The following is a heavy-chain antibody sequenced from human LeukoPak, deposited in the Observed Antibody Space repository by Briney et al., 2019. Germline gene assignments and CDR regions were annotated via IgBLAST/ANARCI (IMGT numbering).Heavy chain of an antibody. D-gene: IGHD3-9*01. CDR1: GFTFDDYA. CDR2: ISWNSGSI. V-gene: IGHV3-9*01. J-gene: IGHJ4*02. Sequence: GGSLRLSCAASGFTFDDYAMHWVRQAPGKGLEWVSGISWNSGSIGYADSVKGRFTISRDNAKNSLYLQMNSLRAEDTAVYYCAKGPSTGSLDYWGQGTLVTVSS. CDR3: AKGPSTGSLDY.